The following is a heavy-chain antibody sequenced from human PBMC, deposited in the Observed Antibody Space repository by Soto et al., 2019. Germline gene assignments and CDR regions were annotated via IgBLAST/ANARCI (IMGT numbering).Heavy chain of an antibody. V-gene: IGHV1-8*01. CDR2: INPNSGNI. Sequence: QVQLVQSGAEVKKPGASVKVSCKASGNTFTSYDINWVRQATGHGLEWMGWINPNSGNIGYAQKFQGRVTMTRDTAITTAYMEVRRLRSDATAVYYCARGRASVSYSLLDYWGQGTLVTVSS. CDR1: GNTFTSYD. CDR3: ARGRASVSYSLLDY. D-gene: IGHD3-10*01. J-gene: IGHJ4*02.